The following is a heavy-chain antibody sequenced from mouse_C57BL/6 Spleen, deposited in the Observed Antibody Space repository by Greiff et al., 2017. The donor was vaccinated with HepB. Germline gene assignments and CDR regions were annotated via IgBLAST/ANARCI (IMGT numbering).Heavy chain of an antibody. Sequence: EVMLVESEGGLVQPGSSMKLSCTASRFTFSDYYMAWVRQVPEKGLEWVANINYDGSSTYYLDSLKSRFIISRDNAKNILYLQMSSLKSEDTATYYCARDSYGSLYWYFDVWGTGTTVTVSS. CDR1: RFTFSDYY. CDR2: INYDGSST. J-gene: IGHJ1*03. V-gene: IGHV5-16*01. CDR3: ARDSYGSLYWYFDV. D-gene: IGHD1-1*01.